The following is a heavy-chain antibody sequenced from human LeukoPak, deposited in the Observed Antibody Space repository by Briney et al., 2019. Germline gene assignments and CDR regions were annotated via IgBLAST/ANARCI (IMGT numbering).Heavy chain of an antibody. V-gene: IGHV3-30-3*01. Sequence: PGGSLRLSCAASGFTFSSYAMHWVRQAPGKGLEWVAVISYDGSNKYYADSVKGRFTISRDNSKNTLYLQMNSLRAEDTAVYYCARAVGRSTVTTPDYWGQGTLVTVSS. CDR3: ARAVGRSTVTTPDY. J-gene: IGHJ4*02. D-gene: IGHD4-17*01. CDR1: GFTFSSYA. CDR2: ISYDGSNK.